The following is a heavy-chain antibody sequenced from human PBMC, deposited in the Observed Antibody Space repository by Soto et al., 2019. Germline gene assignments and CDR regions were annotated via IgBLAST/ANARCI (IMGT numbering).Heavy chain of an antibody. J-gene: IGHJ6*02. V-gene: IGHV1-24*01. Sequence: ASVKVSCXVSGYTLTELSMHSVRQAPGKGLEWMGGFDPEDGETIYAQKFQGRVTMTEDTSTDTAYMELSSLRSEDTAVYYCATGSSSSWAPYYYGMDVWGQGTTVTVSS. CDR1: GYTLTELS. CDR3: ATGSSSSWAPYYYGMDV. CDR2: FDPEDGET. D-gene: IGHD6-6*01.